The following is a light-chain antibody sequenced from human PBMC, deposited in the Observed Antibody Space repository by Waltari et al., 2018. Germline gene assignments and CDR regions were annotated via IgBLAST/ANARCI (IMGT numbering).Light chain of an antibody. CDR3: CSYAGSAISM. Sequence: QSALTQTASVSGSPGQAITIPCSGTTSDIGKYNLVSWYQQHPGKAPTLIIYDVNKRPSGVSNRFSGSKSGNTAFLTISGLQSADEADYYCCSYAGSAISMFGGGTKVTVL. V-gene: IGLV2-23*02. J-gene: IGLJ3*02. CDR2: DVN. CDR1: TSDIGKYNL.